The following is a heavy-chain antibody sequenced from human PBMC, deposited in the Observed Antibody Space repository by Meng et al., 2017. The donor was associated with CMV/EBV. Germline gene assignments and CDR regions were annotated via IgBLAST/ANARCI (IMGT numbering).Heavy chain of an antibody. CDR1: GFTFSSYW. D-gene: IGHD3-3*01. V-gene: IGHV3-74*01. CDR2: INSDGSST. CDR3: ARDEYDFWSGYLYYFDY. Sequence: GGSLRLSCAASGFTFSSYWMHWVRQAPGKGLVWASRINSDGSSTSYADSVKGRFTISRDNAKNTLYLQMNSLRAEDTAVYYCARDEYDFWSGYLYYFDYWGQGTLVTVSS. J-gene: IGHJ4*02.